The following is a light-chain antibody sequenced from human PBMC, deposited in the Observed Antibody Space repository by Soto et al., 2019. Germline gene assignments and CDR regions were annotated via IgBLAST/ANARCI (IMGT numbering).Light chain of an antibody. V-gene: IGLV1-51*01. J-gene: IGLJ3*02. CDR3: GTWDYSLSVGV. CDR1: TSNIGDNY. CDR2: DND. Sequence: QSVLTQPPSVSAAPGQNVTISCSGVTSNIGDNYVSWYQQFPGTAPKFLIYDNDKRPSGIPDRFSGSKSGTSATLGITGLQTGDEAEYFCGTWDYSLSVGVFGGGTKLTVL.